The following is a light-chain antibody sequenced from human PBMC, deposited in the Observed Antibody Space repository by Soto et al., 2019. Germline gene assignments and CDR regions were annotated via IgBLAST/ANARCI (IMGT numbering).Light chain of an antibody. Sequence: EIVLTQSPGTLSLSPGERGTLSCSASQSLTSNSLAWYQKRPGQAPRLLVYGASTRVTDIPDRFSGSGSGTDFTLTINGLEPDDLAVYYCQQYGDSPPSTFGQGTKVEV. CDR3: QQYGDSPPST. CDR2: GAS. CDR1: QSLTSNS. J-gene: IGKJ1*01. V-gene: IGKV3-20*01.